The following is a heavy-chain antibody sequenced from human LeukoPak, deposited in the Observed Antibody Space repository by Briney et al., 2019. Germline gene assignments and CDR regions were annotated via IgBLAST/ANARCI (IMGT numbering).Heavy chain of an antibody. V-gene: IGHV4-59*08. CDR1: GGSISSYY. CDR3: ARLNYYYGMDV. CDR2: IYYSGST. J-gene: IGHJ6*02. Sequence: SETLSLTCTVSGGSISSYYWSWIRQPPGKGLEWIGYIYYSGSTNYNPSLKSRVTISVDTSKNQFSLKLSSVTAADTAVYYCARLNYYYGMDVWGQGTTVTVSS.